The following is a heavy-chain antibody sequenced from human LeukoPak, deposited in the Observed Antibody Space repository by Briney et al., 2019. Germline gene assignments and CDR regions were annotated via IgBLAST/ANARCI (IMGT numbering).Heavy chain of an antibody. CDR3: ARGGGYASPIGY. J-gene: IGHJ4*02. V-gene: IGHV4-59*01. CDR2: IYHSGST. CDR1: GGSISTYY. Sequence: KPSETLSLTCTLSGGSISTYYWSWIRLPPGKGLEWIGYIYHSGSTNYNPSLKSRVTISVDTSKNQFSLKLSSVTAADTAVYYCARGGGYASPIGYWGQGALVTVSS. D-gene: IGHD5-12*01.